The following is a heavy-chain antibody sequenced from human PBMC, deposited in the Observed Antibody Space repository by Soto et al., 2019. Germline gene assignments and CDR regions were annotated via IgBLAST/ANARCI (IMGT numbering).Heavy chain of an antibody. D-gene: IGHD3-3*01. Sequence: SETLSLTGTVSGGSISSSSYYWGWIRQPPGKGLEWIGSIYYSGSTYYNPSLKSRGTRSVDTSKNQFSLKLSSVTAADTAVYYCASSTMGFWSGYAHTYYYYGMDVWGQGTTVTVSS. CDR3: ASSTMGFWSGYAHTYYYYGMDV. V-gene: IGHV4-39*01. J-gene: IGHJ6*02. CDR2: IYYSGST. CDR1: GGSISSSSYY.